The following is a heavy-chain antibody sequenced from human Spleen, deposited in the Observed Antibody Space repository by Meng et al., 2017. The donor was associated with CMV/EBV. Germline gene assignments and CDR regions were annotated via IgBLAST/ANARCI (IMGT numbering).Heavy chain of an antibody. V-gene: IGHV1-2*02. CDR3: AREIKQAHYLLSGAYYSFDY. J-gene: IGHJ4*02. CDR2: INPNSGGT. D-gene: IGHD3-22*01. Sequence: ASVKVSCKASGYSFTDYYMHWVRQAPGQGLEWMGWINPNSGGTNSAEKFHGRVTMTTDTSITTVYMELSRLRSDDTAVYFCAREIKQAHYLLSGAYYSFDYWGRGTLVTVSS. CDR1: GYSFTDYY.